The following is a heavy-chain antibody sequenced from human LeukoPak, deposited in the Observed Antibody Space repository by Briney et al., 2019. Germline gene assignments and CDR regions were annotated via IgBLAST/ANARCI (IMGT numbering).Heavy chain of an antibody. CDR1: GFTFSSYS. D-gene: IGHD6-6*01. V-gene: IGHV3-21*01. J-gene: IGHJ6*03. CDR2: ISSSSYI. Sequence: GGSLRLSCAASGFTFSSYSMNWVRQAPGKGLEWVSSISSSSYIYYADSVKGRFTISRDNAKNSLYLQMNSLRAEDTAVYYCARGGRLVPHLLWSSPSHYYYYYMDVWGKGTTVTVSS. CDR3: ARGGRLVPHLLWSSPSHYYYYYMDV.